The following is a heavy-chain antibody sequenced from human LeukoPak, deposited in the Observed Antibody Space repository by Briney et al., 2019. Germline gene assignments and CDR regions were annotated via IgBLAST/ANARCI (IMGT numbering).Heavy chain of an antibody. D-gene: IGHD3-16*01. V-gene: IGHV1-2*02. CDR2: INPNSGDT. Sequence: ASVKVSCKASGYTFTGYYMHWVRQAPGQGLEWIGWINPNSGDTKYAQKFQGRVTMTRDTSISTAYMELSRLKSDDTAVYYCATQRGSYLWGTDFDYWGQGTLVTVSS. J-gene: IGHJ4*02. CDR1: GYTFTGYY. CDR3: ATQRGSYLWGTDFDY.